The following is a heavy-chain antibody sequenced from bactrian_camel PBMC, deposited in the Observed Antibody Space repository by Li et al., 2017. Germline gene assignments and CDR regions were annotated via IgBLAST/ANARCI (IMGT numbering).Heavy chain of an antibody. J-gene: IGHJ6*01. CDR3: VRGWGFGL. D-gene: IGHD3*01. CDR2: FCTGSGSA. CDR1: GFTFSNYW. V-gene: IGHV3S19*01. Sequence: DVQLVESGGGLVQPGGSLRLSCAASGFTFSNYWMYWVRQASGKGLKWVSNFCTGSGSAHFAYSVKGRFTRPEDDAKNTVTLQMNNLKLEDTAVYYCVRGWGFGLWGQGTQVTVS.